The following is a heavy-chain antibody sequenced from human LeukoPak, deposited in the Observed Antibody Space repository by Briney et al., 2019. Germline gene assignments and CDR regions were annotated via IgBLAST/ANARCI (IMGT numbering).Heavy chain of an antibody. D-gene: IGHD2-15*01. V-gene: IGHV3-23*01. J-gene: IGHJ4*02. Sequence: TGGSLRLSCAASGFTFSSYAMSLVRQAAGKGLEWVSAISGSCGSTYYAASVKGRFTISRDNSKNTLYLQMNSLRADDTAVYNCAKEEVVEAAPIYWGQGTLVAVSS. CDR3: AKEEVVEAAPIY. CDR2: ISGSCGST. CDR1: GFTFSSYA.